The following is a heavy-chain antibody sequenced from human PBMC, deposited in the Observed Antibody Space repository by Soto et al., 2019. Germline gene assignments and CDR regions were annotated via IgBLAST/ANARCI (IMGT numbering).Heavy chain of an antibody. D-gene: IGHD3-16*02. CDR2: IYYSGST. CDR3: AREWYDYIWGSYRPYFDY. J-gene: IGHJ4*02. V-gene: IGHV4-39*01. CDR1: GGSISSSSYY. Sequence: SETLSLTCTVSGGSISSSSYYWGWIRQPPGKGLEWIGSIYYSGSTYYNPSLKSRVTISVDTSKNQFSLKLISVTAADTAVYYCAREWYDYIWGSYRPYFDYWGQGTLVTVSS.